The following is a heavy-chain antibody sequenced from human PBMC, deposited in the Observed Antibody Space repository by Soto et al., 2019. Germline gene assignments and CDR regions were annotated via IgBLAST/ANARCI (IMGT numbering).Heavy chain of an antibody. V-gene: IGHV4-61*08. J-gene: IGHJ4*02. D-gene: IGHD6-19*01. Sequence: PTETLSLTCTVSGGSVSAASVSSGDYYWNWIRQPPGRGLEWLGYIYYIGSTNYNPSLKSRATISLDTSKKQFSLKLTSVTAADTAVYYCARRDRHSSGGIGSCGQGTPVAVSS. CDR1: GGSVSAASVSSGDYY. CDR3: ARRDRHSSGGIGS. CDR2: IYYIGST.